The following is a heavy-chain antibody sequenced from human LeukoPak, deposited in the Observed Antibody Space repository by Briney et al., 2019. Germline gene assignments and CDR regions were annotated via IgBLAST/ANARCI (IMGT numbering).Heavy chain of an antibody. V-gene: IGHV4-59*01. CDR1: GDSISSYY. CDR3: ARDGYIYGTDY. D-gene: IGHD5-18*01. J-gene: IGHJ4*02. Sequence: WETLTLTCTVSGDSISSYYWSWIRQPPGKGLEWIGYIYYSGSTNYNPSLKSRVTISVDTSKNQFSLKLSSVTAADTAVYYCARDGYIYGTDYRGQVTLGTVSS. CDR2: IYYSGST.